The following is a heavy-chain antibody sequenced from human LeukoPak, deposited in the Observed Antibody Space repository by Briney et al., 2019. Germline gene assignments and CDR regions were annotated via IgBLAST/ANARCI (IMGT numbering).Heavy chain of an antibody. Sequence: GVSVKVSCKASGYTFTGYYIHWVRQAPGQGLEWMGWTNPNSGGTNYAQKFQGRVTMTRDTSISTAYMELTRLRSDDTAVYYCARGGSTSFPYYFDYWGQGTLVTVSS. J-gene: IGHJ4*02. CDR2: TNPNSGGT. CDR3: ARGGSTSFPYYFDY. D-gene: IGHD2-2*01. V-gene: IGHV1-2*02. CDR1: GYTFTGYY.